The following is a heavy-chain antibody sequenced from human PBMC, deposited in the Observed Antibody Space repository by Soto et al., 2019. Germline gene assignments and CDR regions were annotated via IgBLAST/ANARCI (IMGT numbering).Heavy chain of an antibody. CDR1: GGTFSSYA. V-gene: IGHV1-69*12. CDR2: IIPIFGTA. J-gene: IGHJ4*02. D-gene: IGHD3-10*01. Sequence: QVQLVQSGAEVKKPGSSVKVSCKASGGTFSSYAISWVRQAPGQGLEWMGGIIPIFGTANYSQKFQGRVTITADESTSTAYMELSSLRSEDTAVYYCASRAPITMVRGVINFDYWGQGTLVTVSS. CDR3: ASRAPITMVRGVINFDY.